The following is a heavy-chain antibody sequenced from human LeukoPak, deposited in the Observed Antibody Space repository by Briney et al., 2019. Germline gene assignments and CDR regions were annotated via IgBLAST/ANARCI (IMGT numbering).Heavy chain of an antibody. V-gene: IGHV3-23*01. J-gene: IGHJ4*02. CDR1: GFGFSNYD. D-gene: IGHD1-1*01. CDR3: AKSHRYNDY. Sequence: PGGSLRLSCAASGFGFSNYDMTWVRQAPGKGLEWVSSITASGSRTYYADSAKGRFTVSRDNSKATLYLQLDSLRAEDTAVYYCAKSHRYNDYWGQGTLVSVSS. CDR2: ITASGSRT.